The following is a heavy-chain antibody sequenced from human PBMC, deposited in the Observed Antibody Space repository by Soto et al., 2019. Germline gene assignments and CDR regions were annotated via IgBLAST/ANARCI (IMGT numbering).Heavy chain of an antibody. CDR1: GFTFSNTW. J-gene: IGHJ3*01. D-gene: IGHD3-16*01. CDR2: IKRKIDGETT. CDR3: FTRWGL. V-gene: IGHV3-15*01. Sequence: EVQLVESGGGLVKPGGSLGLSCADSGFTFSNTWMSWVRLAPAKGLEWLGRIKRKIDGETTDYAAPVKDRFTISRDDSKNMLYPQMNILKPEDSAVYYCFTRWGLWGQGTMVTFAS.